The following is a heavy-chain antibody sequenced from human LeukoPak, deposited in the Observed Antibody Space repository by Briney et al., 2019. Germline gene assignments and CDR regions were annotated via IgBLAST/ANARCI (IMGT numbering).Heavy chain of an antibody. D-gene: IGHD2-2*02. Sequence: SETLSLTCAVYGGSFSGYYWSWIRQPPGKGLEWIGEINHSGSTNYNPSLKSRVTISVDTSKNQFSLKLSSVTAADTAVYYCARGRRLYTDYWGQGTLVTVSS. J-gene: IGHJ4*02. V-gene: IGHV4-34*01. CDR3: ARGRRLYTDY. CDR1: GGSFSGYY. CDR2: INHSGST.